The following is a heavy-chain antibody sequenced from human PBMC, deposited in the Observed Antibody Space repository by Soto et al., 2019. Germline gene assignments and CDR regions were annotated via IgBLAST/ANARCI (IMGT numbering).Heavy chain of an antibody. CDR1: GFTFSNYG. D-gene: IGHD4-17*01. Sequence: QVQLVESGGGVVQPGRSLRLSCAGSGFTFSNYGMHWVRQAPGKGLEWVAVIWYDGTNKYYADSVKGRFTISRDNFKKTLYLQMDSLRAEDTAVYFCARGREAQTVTTPEGHWGQGTLVTVSS. CDR3: ARGREAQTVTTPEGH. V-gene: IGHV3-33*01. CDR2: IWYDGTNK. J-gene: IGHJ4*02.